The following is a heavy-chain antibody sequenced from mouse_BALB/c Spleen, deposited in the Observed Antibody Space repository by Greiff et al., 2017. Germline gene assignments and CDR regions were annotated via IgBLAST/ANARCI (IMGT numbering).Heavy chain of an antibody. V-gene: IGHV14-3*02. CDR1: GFNIKDTY. CDR3: ARGPYGNSWYFDV. Sequence: EVQLQQSGAELVKPGASVKLSCTASGFNIKDTYMHWVKQRPEQGLEWIGRIDPANGNTKYDPKFQGKATITADTSSNTAYLQLSSLTSEDTAVYYCARGPYGNSWYFDVWGAGTTVTVSS. J-gene: IGHJ1*01. D-gene: IGHD2-1*01. CDR2: IDPANGNT.